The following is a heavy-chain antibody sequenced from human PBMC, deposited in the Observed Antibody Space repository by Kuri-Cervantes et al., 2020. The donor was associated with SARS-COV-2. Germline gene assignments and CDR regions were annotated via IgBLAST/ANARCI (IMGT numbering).Heavy chain of an antibody. CDR1: GFTFSSYS. J-gene: IGHJ4*02. V-gene: IGHV3-48*02. Sequence: GESLKISCAASGFTFSSYSMNWVRQAPGKGLEWVSYISSSSSTIYYADSVKGRFTISRDNAKNSLYPQMNSLRDEDTAVYYCARDGGGYYDSSGYYGQLGFDYWGQGTLVTVSS. D-gene: IGHD3-22*01. CDR2: ISSSSSTI. CDR3: ARDGGGYYDSSGYYGQLGFDY.